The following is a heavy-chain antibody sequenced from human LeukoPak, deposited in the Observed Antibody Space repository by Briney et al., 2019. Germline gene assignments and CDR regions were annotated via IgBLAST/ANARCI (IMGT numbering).Heavy chain of an antibody. J-gene: IGHJ6*03. CDR1: GFTFDDYA. CDR3: AKDWYCSSTSCYPSKTYYYYYYMDV. CDR2: ISWDGGST. D-gene: IGHD2-2*01. Sequence: GGSLRLSCAASGFTFDDYAMHWVRQAPGKGLEWVSLISWDGGSTYYADSVKGRFTISRDNSKNSLYLQMNSLRAEDTALYYCAKDWYCSSTSCYPSKTYYYYYYMDVWGKGTTVTVSS. V-gene: IGHV3-43D*03.